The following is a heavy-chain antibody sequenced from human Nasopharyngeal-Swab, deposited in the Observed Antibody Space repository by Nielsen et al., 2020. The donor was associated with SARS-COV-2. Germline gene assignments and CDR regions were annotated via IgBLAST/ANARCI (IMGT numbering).Heavy chain of an antibody. D-gene: IGHD3-22*01. J-gene: IGHJ4*02. CDR3: HLSSGYDGYINY. CDR1: GFSVTSHG. V-gene: IGHV3-33*01. Sequence: GESLKISCKASGFSVTSHGMHWVRQAPGKGLEWVAVIWYDGTNKCYADSVKGRFTISRDNSKNTLYLQMNSLRAEDTAMYYCHLSSGYDGYINYWGQGTLVTVSS. CDR2: IWYDGTNK.